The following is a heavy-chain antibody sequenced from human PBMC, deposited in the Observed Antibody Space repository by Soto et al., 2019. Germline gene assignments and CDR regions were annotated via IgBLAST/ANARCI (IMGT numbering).Heavy chain of an antibody. Sequence: GGSLRLSCAASGFTFSSYAMHWVRQAPGKGLEWVAVISYDGSNKYYADSVKGRFTISRDNSKNTLYLQMNSLRAEDTAVYYCARDRGFLGYCSSTSCFFDYWGQGILVTVSS. CDR1: GFTFSSYA. V-gene: IGHV3-30-3*01. CDR3: ARDRGFLGYCSSTSCFFDY. CDR2: ISYDGSNK. J-gene: IGHJ4*02. D-gene: IGHD2-2*01.